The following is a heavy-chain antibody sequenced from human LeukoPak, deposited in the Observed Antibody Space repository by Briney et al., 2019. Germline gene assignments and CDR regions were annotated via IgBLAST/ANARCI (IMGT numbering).Heavy chain of an antibody. CDR2: IKKDGREK. D-gene: IGHD3-22*01. Sequence: GGSLRLSCAASGFTFSSYWMSWVRQAPGQGLEWVANIKKDGREKYYVDSVKGRFTISRDNAKHSLYLQMNSLRAEDTAVYYCQGSTMIVVDTRDAFDIWGQGTMVTVSS. CDR1: GFTFSSYW. CDR3: QGSTMIVVDTRDAFDI. J-gene: IGHJ3*02. V-gene: IGHV3-7*01.